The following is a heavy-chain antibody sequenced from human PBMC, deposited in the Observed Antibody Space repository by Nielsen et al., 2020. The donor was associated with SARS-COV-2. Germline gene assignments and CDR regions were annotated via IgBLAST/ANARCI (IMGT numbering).Heavy chain of an antibody. D-gene: IGHD1-26*01. CDR2: ISTSVGTT. J-gene: IGHJ6*02. CDR1: GFTFSSYA. V-gene: IGHV3-23*01. CDR3: AKDREVPQGNMDV. Sequence: GGSLRLSCGASGFTFSSYALTWVRQAPGKGLEWVSTISTSVGTTYYADSVKGRFTNSRDNSKNTLFLQMNSLRAEDTAVYYCAKDREVPQGNMDVWGQGTTVTVSS.